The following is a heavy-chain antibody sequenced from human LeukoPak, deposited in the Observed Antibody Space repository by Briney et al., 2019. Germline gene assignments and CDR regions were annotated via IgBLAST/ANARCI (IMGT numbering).Heavy chain of an antibody. CDR2: IYSGGST. CDR3: ARGWSDKKCYIHY. D-gene: IGHD3-3*01. CDR1: GLPVSSNY. Sequence: GGSLRLSRSVSGLPVSSNYVNWVRQPPGKGLEWVSSIYSGGSTYYADSVKDRSTISRHHSKNTLDLQMHSLRGDVTAVFYWARGWSDKKCYIHYWGGGTLV. J-gene: IGHJ4*02. V-gene: IGHV3-53*01.